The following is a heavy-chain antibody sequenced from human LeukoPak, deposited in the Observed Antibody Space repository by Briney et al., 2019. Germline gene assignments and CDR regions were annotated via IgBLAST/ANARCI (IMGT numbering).Heavy chain of an antibody. V-gene: IGHV1-69*04. CDR1: GGTFSSYA. CDR2: IIPILGIA. Sequence: SVKVSCKASGGTFSSYAISWVRQAPGQGLEWMGRIIPILGIANYAQKLQGRVTMTTDTSTSTAYMELRSLRSDDTAVYYCARDRAGPSYYYYMDVWGKGTTVTVSS. CDR3: ARDRAGPSYYYYMDV. J-gene: IGHJ6*03.